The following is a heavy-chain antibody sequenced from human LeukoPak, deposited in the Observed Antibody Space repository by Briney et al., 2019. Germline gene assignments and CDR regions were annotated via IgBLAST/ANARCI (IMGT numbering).Heavy chain of an antibody. CDR3: ARSPDTVTTFRGAYYYMDV. V-gene: IGHV3-33*01. CDR2: ICYDGTSK. Sequence: GGSLRLSCAASGFTFSRHGMHWVRQAPGKGLEWVAIICYDGTSKYYSDSVKGRFTVSRDNSKNTLYPQMNSLRAEDTAIYYCARSPDTVTTFRGAYYYMDVWGKGTTVTVSS. CDR1: GFTFSRHG. J-gene: IGHJ6*03. D-gene: IGHD4-17*01.